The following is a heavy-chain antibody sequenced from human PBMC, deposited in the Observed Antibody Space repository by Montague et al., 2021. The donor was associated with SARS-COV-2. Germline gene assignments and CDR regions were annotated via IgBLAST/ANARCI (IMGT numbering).Heavy chain of an antibody. Sequence: SETLSLTCTVSGGSISSSSYYWGWIRQPPGKGLEWIGSIYYSGSTYYNPSLKSRVTISVDTSKNQFSLKLSSVTAVDTAVYYCARDYGDYGSGYYYGMDVWGQGTTVTVSS. CDR1: GGSISSSSYY. CDR2: IYYSGST. D-gene: IGHD4-17*01. CDR3: ARDYGDYGSGYYYGMDV. V-gene: IGHV4-39*07. J-gene: IGHJ6*02.